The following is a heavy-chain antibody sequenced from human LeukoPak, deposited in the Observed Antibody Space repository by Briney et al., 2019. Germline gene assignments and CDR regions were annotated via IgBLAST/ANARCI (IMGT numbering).Heavy chain of an antibody. CDR1: GGSFSGYY. Sequence: SETLSLTCAVYGGSFSGYYWSWIRQPPGKGLEWMGEINHSGSTNYNPSLKSRVTISVDTSKNQFSLKLSSVTAADTAVYYCARRRRWLQMGVFDYWGQGTLVTVSS. V-gene: IGHV4-34*01. D-gene: IGHD5-24*01. CDR3: ARRRRWLQMGVFDY. CDR2: INHSGST. J-gene: IGHJ4*02.